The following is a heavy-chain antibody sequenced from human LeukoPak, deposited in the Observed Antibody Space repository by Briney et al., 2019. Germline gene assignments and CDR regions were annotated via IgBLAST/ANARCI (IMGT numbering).Heavy chain of an antibody. CDR2: IWYGGNNK. CDR3: ARDRHPAYSDY. Sequence: GGSLRLSCAASGFTFSSYGMHWVRQAPGKGLDWVAVIWYGGNNKYYADSVKGRFTISRDNSKNTLYLQMNSLRVEDTAVYYCARDRHPAYSDYWGQGTLVTVSS. CDR1: GFTFSSYG. V-gene: IGHV3-33*01. D-gene: IGHD2-2*01. J-gene: IGHJ4*02.